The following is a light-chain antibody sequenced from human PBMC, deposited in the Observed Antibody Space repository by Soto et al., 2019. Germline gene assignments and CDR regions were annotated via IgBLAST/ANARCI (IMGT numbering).Light chain of an antibody. CDR2: EVS. J-gene: IGLJ2*01. CDR3: SSYTTIKTVV. Sequence: QSALTQPASVSGSPGQSITISCTGTSSDIGTYKYVSWFQHPPGKAPKLIIFEVSNRPSGISDRFSGFKSANTAYLTISGVQPEDEADYHCSSYTTIKTVVFGGGTK. CDR1: SSDIGTYKY. V-gene: IGLV2-14*01.